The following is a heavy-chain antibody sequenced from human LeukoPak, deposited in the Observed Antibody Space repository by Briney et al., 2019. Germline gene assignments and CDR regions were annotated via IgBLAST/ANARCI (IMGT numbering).Heavy chain of an antibody. J-gene: IGHJ6*02. Sequence: GGSLRLSCAASGFTFSDYYMSWIRQAPGKGLEWVSYISSSGSTIYYADSVKGRFTISRDNSKNTLYLQMNSLRAEDTAVYDCAKGVVVPWWNGMDVWGQGTTVTVSS. V-gene: IGHV3-11*04. CDR2: ISSSGSTI. D-gene: IGHD2-15*01. CDR3: AKGVVVPWWNGMDV. CDR1: GFTFSDYY.